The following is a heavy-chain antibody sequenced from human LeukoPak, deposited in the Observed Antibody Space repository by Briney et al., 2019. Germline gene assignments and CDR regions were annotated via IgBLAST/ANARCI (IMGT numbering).Heavy chain of an antibody. V-gene: IGHV1-18*04. J-gene: IGHJ3*02. CDR3: ARDHEGSPFWRDAFDI. CDR1: GYTLSSYG. Sequence: ASVRVSCKAFGYTLSSYGISWLRQAPGQGLEWIGWISGYNYKTKYAQTFQGRVAMTIDTSTKTVSMELRILRSDDAAVYYCARDHEGSPFWRDAFDIWGQGTMVTVSS. CDR2: ISGYNYKT. D-gene: IGHD3-3*01.